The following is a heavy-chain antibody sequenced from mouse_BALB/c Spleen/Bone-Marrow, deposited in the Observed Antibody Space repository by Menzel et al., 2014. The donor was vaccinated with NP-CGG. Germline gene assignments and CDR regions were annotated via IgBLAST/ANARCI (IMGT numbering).Heavy chain of an antibody. J-gene: IGHJ2*01. CDR3: ARRGDGYYLDY. CDR2: IWAGGST. CDR1: GFSLTSYG. Sequence: VQLVESGPGLVAPSQCLSITCTVSGFSLTSYGVHWVRQPPGKGLEWLGVIWAGGSTNYNSALMSRLSISKDNSKSQVFLKMNSLQTDDTAMYYCARRGDGYYLDYWGQGTTLTVSS. V-gene: IGHV2-9*02. D-gene: IGHD2-3*01.